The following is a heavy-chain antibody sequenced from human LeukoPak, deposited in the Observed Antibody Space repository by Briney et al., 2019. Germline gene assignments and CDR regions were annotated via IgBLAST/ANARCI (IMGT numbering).Heavy chain of an antibody. CDR1: GYTFTSYG. V-gene: IGHV1-18*01. J-gene: IGHJ3*02. CDR3: ARVVPAAKHHDAFDI. CDR2: ISAYNGNT. Sequence: ASVKVSCKASGYTFTSYGISWVRQAPGQGLEWMGWISAYNGNTNYAQKLQGRVTMTIDTSTSTAYMELRSLRSDDTAVYYCARVVPAAKHHDAFDIWGQGTMVTVSS. D-gene: IGHD2-2*01.